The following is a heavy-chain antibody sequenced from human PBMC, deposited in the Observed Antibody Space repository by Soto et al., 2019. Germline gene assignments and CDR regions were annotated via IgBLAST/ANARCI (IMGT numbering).Heavy chain of an antibody. J-gene: IGHJ5*02. D-gene: IGHD2-2*01. CDR3: VHRAYLRTSHNWFDP. CDR1: GISLSTVGVG. V-gene: IGHV2-5*02. CDR2: IYWDDDK. Sequence: QITLKESGPTLVKSTQTLTLTCNVSGISLSTVGVGVGWIRQPPGKALEWLALIYWDDDKRYTPSLKSRLTIAKDTSKNQVVLTMTNMDPVDTGTYCCVHRAYLRTSHNWFDPWGQGTLVTVSS.